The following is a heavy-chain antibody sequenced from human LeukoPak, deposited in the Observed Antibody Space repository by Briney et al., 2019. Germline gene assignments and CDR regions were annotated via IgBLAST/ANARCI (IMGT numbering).Heavy chain of an antibody. CDR3: ARGYCSGGSCYFDY. Sequence: GGSLRLSCAASGFTFSNYEMNWVRQAPGKGLEWVSYISSSGSTTYYADSVKGRFTISRDNAKNSLYLQMNSLRAGDTAVYYCARGYCSGGSCYFDYWGQGTLVTVSS. D-gene: IGHD2-15*01. CDR2: ISSSGSTT. V-gene: IGHV3-48*03. J-gene: IGHJ4*02. CDR1: GFTFSNYE.